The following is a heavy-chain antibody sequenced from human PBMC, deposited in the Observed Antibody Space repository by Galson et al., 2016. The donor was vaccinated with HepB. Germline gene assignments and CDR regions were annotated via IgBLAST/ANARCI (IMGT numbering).Heavy chain of an antibody. J-gene: IGHJ4*02. CDR2: IFSIDDK. D-gene: IGHD3-22*01. V-gene: IGHV2-26*01. CDR1: GFSLSNGRMG. CDR3: ARTYFYDSRVYYFDY. Sequence: PALVKPTQTLTLTCTVSGFSLSNGRMGVSWIRQPPGKALEWLAHIFSIDDKSYNPSLRSRLFISKDTSKSQVVLTMTNMDPVDTATYFCARTYFYDSRVYYFDYWGQGTLVTASS.